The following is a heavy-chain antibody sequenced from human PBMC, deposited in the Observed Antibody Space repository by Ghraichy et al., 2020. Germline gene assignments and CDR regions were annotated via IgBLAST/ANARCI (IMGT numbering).Heavy chain of an antibody. CDR2: INHSGST. CDR1: GGSFSGYY. D-gene: IGHD3-3*01. V-gene: IGHV4-34*01. CDR3: ASFTIFGVVTDTNFDY. Sequence: SETLSLTCAVYGGSFSGYYWSWIRQPPGKGLEWIGEINHSGSTNYNPSLKSRVTISVDTSKNQFSLKLSSVTAADTAVYYCASFTIFGVVTDTNFDYWGQGTLVTVSS. J-gene: IGHJ4*02.